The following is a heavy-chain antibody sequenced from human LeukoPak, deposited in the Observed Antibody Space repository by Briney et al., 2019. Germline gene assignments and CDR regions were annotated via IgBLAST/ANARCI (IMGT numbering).Heavy chain of an antibody. J-gene: IGHJ6*03. Sequence: GGSLRLSCAASGFTFNSYWMNWVRQAPGKGLEWVANIKQDGSEKYYVDSVKGRFTISRDNAKNSLYLQMNSLRAEDTAVYYCAKDGYRYGPPGYTDVWGKGTTVTVSS. CDR1: GFTFNSYW. CDR2: IKQDGSEK. CDR3: AKDGYRYGPPGYTDV. V-gene: IGHV3-7*01. D-gene: IGHD5-18*01.